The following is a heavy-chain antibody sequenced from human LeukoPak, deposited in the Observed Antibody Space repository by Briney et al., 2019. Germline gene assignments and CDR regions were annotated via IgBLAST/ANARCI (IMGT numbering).Heavy chain of an antibody. CDR1: GFTFSSYA. CDR2: ISYDGSNK. Sequence: GGSLRLSCAASGFTFSSYAMHWVRQAPGKGLEWVAVISYDGSNKYYADSVKGRFTISRDNSKNTLYLQMNSLRAEDTAVYYCARNEVSWGLRGPIEGDFLDYWGQGTLVTVSS. D-gene: IGHD1-26*01. V-gene: IGHV3-30*04. J-gene: IGHJ4*02. CDR3: ARNEVSWGLRGPIEGDFLDY.